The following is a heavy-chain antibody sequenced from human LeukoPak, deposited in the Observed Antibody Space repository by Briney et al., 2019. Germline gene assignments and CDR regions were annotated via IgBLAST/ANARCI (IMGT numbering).Heavy chain of an antibody. CDR3: ARGMSEVTSPADY. Sequence: PGGSLRLSCAASGFTFSSYAMHWVRQAPGKGLEWVAVIWYDGSNKYYGDSVKGRFTISRDNSKNTLYLQMNSLRAEDTAVYYCARGMSEVTSPADYWGQGTLVTVSS. V-gene: IGHV3-33*01. CDR1: GFTFSSYA. J-gene: IGHJ4*02. CDR2: IWYDGSNK. D-gene: IGHD5-18*01.